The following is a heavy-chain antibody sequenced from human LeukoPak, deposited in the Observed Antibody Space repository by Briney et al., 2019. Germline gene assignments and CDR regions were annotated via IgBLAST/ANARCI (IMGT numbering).Heavy chain of an antibody. CDR1: GFTFSSYA. Sequence: GGSLRLSCAASGFTFSSYAMSWVRQAPGKGLEWVSAISGSGGSTYYADSVKGRFTISRDNSKNTLYLQMNSLRAEDTAVYYCAKDQGLLWFGELLYYYYYYMDVWGKGTTVTISS. J-gene: IGHJ6*03. CDR3: AKDQGLLWFGELLYYYYYYMDV. D-gene: IGHD3-10*01. V-gene: IGHV3-23*01. CDR2: ISGSGGST.